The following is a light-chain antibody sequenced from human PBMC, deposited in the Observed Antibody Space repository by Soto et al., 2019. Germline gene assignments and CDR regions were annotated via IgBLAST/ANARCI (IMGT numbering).Light chain of an antibody. CDR3: QEHSSYWT. Sequence: DIQMTQSPSTLSASVGDRVIITCRASQSINRWLAWYQQKPGKVPKVLIYKASTLERGVPSRFSGSGSGTAFTLTISSLQPDDFATYYCQEHSSYWTFGQGTKVDIK. V-gene: IGKV1-5*03. CDR2: KAS. CDR1: QSINRW. J-gene: IGKJ1*01.